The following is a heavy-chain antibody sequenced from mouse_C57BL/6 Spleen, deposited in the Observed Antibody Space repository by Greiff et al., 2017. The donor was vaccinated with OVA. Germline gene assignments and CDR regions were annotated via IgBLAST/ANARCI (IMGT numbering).Heavy chain of an antibody. CDR3: ARRYYGSREDYAMDY. Sequence: EVQLQQSGPVLVKPGASVKMSCKASGYTFTDYYMNWVKQSHGKSLEWIGVINPYNGGTSYNQKFKGKATLTVDKSSSTAYMELNSLTSEDSAVYYCARRYYGSREDYAMDYWGQGTSVTVSS. V-gene: IGHV1-19*01. D-gene: IGHD1-1*01. CDR1: GYTFTDYY. J-gene: IGHJ4*01. CDR2: INPYNGGT.